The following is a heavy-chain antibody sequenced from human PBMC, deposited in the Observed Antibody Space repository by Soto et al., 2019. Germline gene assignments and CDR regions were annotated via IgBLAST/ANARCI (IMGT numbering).Heavy chain of an antibody. V-gene: IGHV3-11*05. CDR3: ARDSVYYGDYKLNSFDY. D-gene: IGHD4-17*01. CDR1: GFTFSDYY. Sequence: QVQLVESGGGLVKPGGSLRLSCAASGFTFSDYYMSWIRQAPGKGLEWVSYISSSSSYTNYADSVKGRFTISRDNAKNSLYLQMNSLRAEDTAVYYCARDSVYYGDYKLNSFDYWGKGTLVTVSS. CDR2: ISSSSSYT. J-gene: IGHJ4*02.